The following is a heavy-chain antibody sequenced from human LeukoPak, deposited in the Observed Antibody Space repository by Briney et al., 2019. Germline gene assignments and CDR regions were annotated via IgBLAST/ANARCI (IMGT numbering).Heavy chain of an antibody. CDR1: GFTFSSYS. Sequence: PGGPLRLSCAASGFTFSSYSMNWVCQAPGKGLEWVSSISSSSSYIYYADSVKGRFTISRDNAKNSLYLQMNSLRAEDTAVYYCARVGSAYSSSSDDYWGQGTLVTVSS. V-gene: IGHV3-21*01. D-gene: IGHD6-6*01. CDR3: ARVGSAYSSSSDDY. CDR2: ISSSSSYI. J-gene: IGHJ4*02.